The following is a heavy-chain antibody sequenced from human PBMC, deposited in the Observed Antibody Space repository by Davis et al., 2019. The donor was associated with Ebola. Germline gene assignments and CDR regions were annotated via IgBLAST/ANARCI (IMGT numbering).Heavy chain of an antibody. CDR2: IYYSGST. CDR3: ARLAIRNRYDYVWGSYRLDY. CDR1: GGSISSYY. Sequence: PSETLSLTCTVSGGSISSYYWSWIRQPPGKGLEWIGYIYYSGSTNYNPSLKSPVTISVDTSKNQFSLKLSSVTAADTAVYYCARLAIRNRYDYVWGSYRLDYWGQGTLVTVSS. J-gene: IGHJ4*02. V-gene: IGHV4-59*08. D-gene: IGHD3-16*02.